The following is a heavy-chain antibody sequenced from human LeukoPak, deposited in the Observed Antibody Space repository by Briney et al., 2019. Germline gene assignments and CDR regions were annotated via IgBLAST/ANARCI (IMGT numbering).Heavy chain of an antibody. Sequence: GGCLRLSCAASGFTFSSYGMHWVRQAPGKGLGGGAVISYDGSNKYYADSVKGRFTISRDNSKNTLYLQMNSLRAEDTAVYYCAKDLLRYFDWLPSPVYYYGMDVWGQGTTVTVSS. CDR3: AKDLLRYFDWLPSPVYYYGMDV. V-gene: IGHV3-30*18. D-gene: IGHD3-9*01. CDR2: ISYDGSNK. CDR1: GFTFSSYG. J-gene: IGHJ6*02.